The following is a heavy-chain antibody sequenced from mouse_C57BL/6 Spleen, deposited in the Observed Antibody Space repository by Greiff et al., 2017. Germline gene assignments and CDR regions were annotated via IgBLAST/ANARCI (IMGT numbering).Heavy chain of an antibody. CDR2: ISSGSSTI. D-gene: IGHD2-3*01. V-gene: IGHV5-17*01. J-gene: IGHJ4*01. Sequence: EVTLMESGGGLVKPGGSLKLSCAASGFTFSDYGMHWVRQAPEKGLEWVAYISSGSSTIYYADTVKGRFTISRDNAKNTLFLQMTSLRSEATAMYCCTRGGGGYYGRNMCYWGKGTTVTVS. CDR3: TRGGGGYYGRNMCY. CDR1: GFTFSDYG.